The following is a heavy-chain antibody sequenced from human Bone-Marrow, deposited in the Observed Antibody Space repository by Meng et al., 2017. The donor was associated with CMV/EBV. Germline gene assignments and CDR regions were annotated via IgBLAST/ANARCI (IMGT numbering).Heavy chain of an antibody. Sequence: GESLKISCAASGFTFSSYAMHWVRQAPGKGLEWVAVISYDGSNKYYADSVKGRFTISRDNSKNTLYLQMNSLRAEDTAVYYCAAWDDAFDIWGQGTMVTVSS. J-gene: IGHJ3*02. CDR1: GFTFSSYA. CDR3: AAWDDAFDI. D-gene: IGHD1-26*01. CDR2: ISYDGSNK. V-gene: IGHV3-30*04.